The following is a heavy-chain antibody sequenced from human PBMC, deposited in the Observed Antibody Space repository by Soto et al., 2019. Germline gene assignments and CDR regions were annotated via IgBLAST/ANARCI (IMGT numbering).Heavy chain of an antibody. CDR1: GFTFSSYA. CDR2: ISSNGGST. J-gene: IGHJ4*02. CDR3: ARDGKGYCSGGSCYSEN. D-gene: IGHD2-15*01. Sequence: VQLVESGGGLVQPGGSLRLSCAASGFTFSSYAMHWVRQAPGKGLEYVSAISSNGGSTYYANSVKGRFTISRDNSKNTLYLQMGSLRAEDMAVYYCARDGKGYCSGGSCYSENWGQGTLVTVSS. V-gene: IGHV3-64*01.